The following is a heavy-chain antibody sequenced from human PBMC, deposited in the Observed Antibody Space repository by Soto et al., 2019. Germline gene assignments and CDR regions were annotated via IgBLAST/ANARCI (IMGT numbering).Heavy chain of an antibody. CDR3: AKSLYYYDSSPLDH. CDR2: TNSDGTDS. CDR1: GFDFEDYA. D-gene: IGHD3-22*01. Sequence: GGSLRLSCAAAGFDFEDYAMHWVRQVPGKGLEWASLTNSDGTDSYYMDSVKGRFTISRDNAKSTLYLQMDRLRPEDTALYFCAKSLYYYDSSPLDHWGQGTLVTVSS. V-gene: IGHV3-43D*04. J-gene: IGHJ4*02.